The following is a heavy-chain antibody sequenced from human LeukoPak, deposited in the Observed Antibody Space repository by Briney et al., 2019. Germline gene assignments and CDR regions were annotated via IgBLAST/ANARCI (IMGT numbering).Heavy chain of an antibody. D-gene: IGHD3-10*01. Sequence: GASVKVSCKASGYTFTGYYMHWVRQAPGQGLEWMGWINPNSGGTNYAQKFQGRVTMTRDTSISTAYMELSRLRSDDTAVYYCARDLGVRGVINNWLDPWGQGTLVTVSS. V-gene: IGHV1-2*02. J-gene: IGHJ5*02. CDR3: ARDLGVRGVINNWLDP. CDR2: INPNSGGT. CDR1: GYTFTGYY.